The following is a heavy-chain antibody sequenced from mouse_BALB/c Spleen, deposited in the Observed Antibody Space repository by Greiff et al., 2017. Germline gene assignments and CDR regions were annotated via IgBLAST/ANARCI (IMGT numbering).Heavy chain of an antibody. CDR1: GYNFTSYW. D-gene: IGHD3-2*02. Sequence: VQLQQPGAELVKPGTSVKLSCKASGYNFTSYWMQWVKQRPGQGLEWIGAIYPGDGDTRYTQKFKGKATLTADKSSSTAYMQLSSLASEDSAVYYCARSGERPDYPMDYWGQGTSVTVSS. CDR2: IYPGDGDT. V-gene: IGHV1-87*01. J-gene: IGHJ4*01. CDR3: ARSGERPDYPMDY.